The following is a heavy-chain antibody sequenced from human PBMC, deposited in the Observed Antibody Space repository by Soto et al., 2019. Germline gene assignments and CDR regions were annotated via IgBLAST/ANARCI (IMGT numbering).Heavy chain of an antibody. Sequence: QVQLVESGGGVVQPGRSLSLSCVASGFTFSYYGMHWVRQAPGKGLEWVAVISYDGNYKHYGDSAKGRFTLSRDNSKNTLYLQMNSRRPDDTAVYYCAKDQGGGGSSSDYWGQGTLVTVSS. J-gene: IGHJ4*02. D-gene: IGHD3-16*01. CDR3: AKDQGGGGSSSDY. CDR1: GFTFSYYG. V-gene: IGHV3-30*18. CDR2: ISYDGNYK.